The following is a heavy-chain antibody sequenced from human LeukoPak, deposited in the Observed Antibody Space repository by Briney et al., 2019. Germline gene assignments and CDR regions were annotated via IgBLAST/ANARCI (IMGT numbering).Heavy chain of an antibody. CDR1: GFTFSSYA. CDR2: IAFSDGRT. V-gene: IGHV3-23*01. Sequence: PGGSLRLSCAASGFTFSSYAMSWVRQAPGKGLEWVSIAFSDGRTFYADSVKGRFTISRDSSKNTVFLQMNSLRAEDTAVYYSARGDFDYWGQGTLVTVSS. CDR3: ARGDFDY. J-gene: IGHJ4*02.